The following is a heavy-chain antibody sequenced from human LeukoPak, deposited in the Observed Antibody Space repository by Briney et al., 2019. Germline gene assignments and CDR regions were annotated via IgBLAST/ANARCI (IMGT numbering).Heavy chain of an antibody. D-gene: IGHD6-13*01. CDR1: GFTFTNYL. Sequence: PGGSLRLSCATSGFTFTNYLMSWVRQTPGKGLEWVANIKGDGSGKWYVDSVRGRFTISRDNAKNSLYLQMNGLRAEDTAVYYCARDRESSWYPFLDSWGQGTLVTVSS. V-gene: IGHV3-7*01. J-gene: IGHJ4*02. CDR3: ARDRESSWYPFLDS. CDR2: IKGDGSGK.